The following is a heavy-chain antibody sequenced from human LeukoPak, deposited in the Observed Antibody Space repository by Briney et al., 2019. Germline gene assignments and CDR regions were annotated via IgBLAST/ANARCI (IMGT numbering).Heavy chain of an antibody. V-gene: IGHV4-39*07. J-gene: IGHJ4*02. D-gene: IGHD1-7*01. CDR3: ARGSRITGTTPIDY. Sequence: KSSETLSLTCTVSGGSISSSSYYWDWIRQPPGKGLEWIGGIYYSGSTYYNPSLKSRVTISVDTSKNQFSLKLSSVTAADTAVYYCARGSRITGTTPIDYWGQGTLVTVSS. CDR2: IYYSGST. CDR1: GGSISSSSYY.